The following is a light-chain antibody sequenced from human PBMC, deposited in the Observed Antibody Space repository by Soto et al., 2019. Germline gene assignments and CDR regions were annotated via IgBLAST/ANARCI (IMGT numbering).Light chain of an antibody. CDR1: QSPVYSDGNIY. V-gene: IGKV2-30*01. Sequence: DVVLTQSPLSLPVTLGQPASISCRSTQSPVYSDGNIYLHWFQQRPGQSPRRLIYKVSNRDSGVPDRFSGSGSGTDFALKISRVEAEDVGVYYCMQGTQWPPITFGQGTRLEIK. CDR3: MQGTQWPPIT. CDR2: KVS. J-gene: IGKJ5*01.